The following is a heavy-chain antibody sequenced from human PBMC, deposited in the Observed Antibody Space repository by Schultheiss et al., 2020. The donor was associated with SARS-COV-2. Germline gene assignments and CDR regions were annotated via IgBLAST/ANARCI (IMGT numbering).Heavy chain of an antibody. Sequence: SVKVSCKASGYTFTSYDINWVRQAPGQGLEWMGRIIPILGIANYAQKFQGRVTITADKSTSTAYMELSSLRSEDTAVYYCARDPPPPHTWLLPHTLLDGMDVWGQGTTVTVSS. CDR2: IIPILGIA. J-gene: IGHJ6*02. V-gene: IGHV1-69*04. CDR1: GYTFTSYD. CDR3: ARDPPPPHTWLLPHTLLDGMDV. D-gene: IGHD3-22*01.